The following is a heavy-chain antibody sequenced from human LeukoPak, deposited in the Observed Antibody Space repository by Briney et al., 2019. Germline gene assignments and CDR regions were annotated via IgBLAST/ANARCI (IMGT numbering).Heavy chain of an antibody. CDR2: ISYDGSNK. J-gene: IGHJ4*02. D-gene: IGHD6-19*01. CDR3: ARDAKQWLVHPSFDY. Sequence: PGRSLRLSCAASGFTFSSYAMHWVRQAPGKGLEWVAVISYDGSNKYYADSVKGRFTISRDNSKNTLYLQMNSLRAEDTAVYYCARDAKQWLVHPSFDYWGQGTLVTVSS. CDR1: GFTFSSYA. V-gene: IGHV3-30*04.